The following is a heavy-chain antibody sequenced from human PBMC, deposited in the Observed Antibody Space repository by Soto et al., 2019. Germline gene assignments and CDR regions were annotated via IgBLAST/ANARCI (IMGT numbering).Heavy chain of an antibody. CDR1: GYSFTSLD. D-gene: IGHD3-16*01. J-gene: IGHJ4*02. Sequence: QVQLVQSGAEVREPGASVKVSCKASGYSFTSLDINWVRQTAGQGLEWMGWMQPSTGRTGYAQKFQGRVTMTRDTSINTAYMELTTLTSDDTAFYYFARGVIAGVDYWGQGTLVTVSS. CDR3: ARGVIAGVDY. CDR2: MQPSTGRT. V-gene: IGHV1-8*01.